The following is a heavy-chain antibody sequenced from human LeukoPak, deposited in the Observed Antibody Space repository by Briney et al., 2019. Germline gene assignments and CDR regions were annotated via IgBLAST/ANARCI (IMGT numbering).Heavy chain of an antibody. J-gene: IGHJ6*03. D-gene: IGHD6-13*01. CDR1: GGTFSSYA. CDR3: ASPGIAAAGTYYYYYMDV. CDR2: IIPIFGTA. Sequence: ASVKVSCKASGGTFSSYAISWVRQAPGQGLEWMGGIIPIFGTATYAQKSQGRVTITADESTSAAYMELSSLRSEDTAVYYCASPGIAAAGTYYYYYMDVWGKGTTVTVSS. V-gene: IGHV1-69*13.